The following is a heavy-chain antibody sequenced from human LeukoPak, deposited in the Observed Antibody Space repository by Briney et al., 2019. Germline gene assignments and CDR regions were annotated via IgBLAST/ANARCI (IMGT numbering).Heavy chain of an antibody. CDR2: TRYDGTNK. D-gene: IGHD2-8*02. J-gene: IGHJ4*02. CDR1: GFTFASYG. V-gene: IGHV3-30*02. Sequence: PGGSLRLSCAASGFTFASYGMHWVRHAPGKGLEWVALTRYDGTNKYYTDSVKGRFTISKDNSKNTLYLQMNSLRAEDTAVYYCTRNQGYCTGGGCYIDYWGQGTLVTVSS. CDR3: TRNQGYCTGGGCYIDY.